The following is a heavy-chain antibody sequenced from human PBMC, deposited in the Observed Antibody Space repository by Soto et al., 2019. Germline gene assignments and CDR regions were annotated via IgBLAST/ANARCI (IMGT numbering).Heavy chain of an antibody. J-gene: IGHJ6*02. CDR2: ISSNEGST. Sequence: PGGSLRLSCSASGFTFSSYAMHWVRQAPGKGLEYVSAISSNEGSTSYAVSVKGRFTISSDNSKNTLYLKMSSLRAEDTAVFYFLKTEIYCSSTSCYHHGMDVWGQGTTVTVSS. D-gene: IGHD2-2*01. V-gene: IGHV3-64D*08. CDR1: GFTFSSYA. CDR3: LKTEIYCSSTSCYHHGMDV.